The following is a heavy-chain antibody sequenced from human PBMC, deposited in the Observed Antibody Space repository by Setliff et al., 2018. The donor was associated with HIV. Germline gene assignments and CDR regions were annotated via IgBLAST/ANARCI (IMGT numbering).Heavy chain of an antibody. V-gene: IGHV4-59*11. CDR3: ARDRRSFDY. Sequence: SETLSLTCTVSGGSISSHYWSWIRQPPGKGLEWIGYIYYSGSINYNPSLKSRVTISVDSSKNQFSLNLSSVTAADAAVYCCARDRRSFDYWGQGTLVTVSS. J-gene: IGHJ4*02. CDR2: IYYSGSI. CDR1: GGSISSHY.